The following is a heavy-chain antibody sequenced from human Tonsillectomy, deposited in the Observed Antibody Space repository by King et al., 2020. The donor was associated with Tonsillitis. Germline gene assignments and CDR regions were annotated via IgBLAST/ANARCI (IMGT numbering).Heavy chain of an antibody. CDR3: ARGDGGWFGELFHGGETRFDY. CDR1: GFTFSSYS. Sequence: VQLVESGGGLVQPGGSLRLSCADSGFTFSSYSMNWVRQAPGKGLEWVSYISGSSSTIYYADSVKGRFTISRDNAKNSLYLQMNSLRAEDTAVYYCARGDGGWFGELFHGGETRFDYWGQGTLVTVSS. V-gene: IGHV3-48*01. D-gene: IGHD3-10*01. J-gene: IGHJ4*02. CDR2: ISGSSSTI.